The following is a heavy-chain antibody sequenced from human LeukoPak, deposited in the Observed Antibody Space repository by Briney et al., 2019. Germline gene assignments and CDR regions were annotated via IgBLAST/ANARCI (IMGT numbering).Heavy chain of an antibody. Sequence: SETLSLTRTVSKGRICSYNRALSWQPAGKGLERIGRNHRTGSTTTNTCPSSGVITSVDTSKNQFSLRRTSLTAADTAVYYCARDGARDDFVVVPAALDFWGLGTLVTVSS. D-gene: IGHD2-2*01. CDR2: NHRTGST. CDR3: ARDGARDDFVVVPAALDF. CDR1: KGRICSYN. V-gene: IGHV4-4*07. J-gene: IGHJ4*02.